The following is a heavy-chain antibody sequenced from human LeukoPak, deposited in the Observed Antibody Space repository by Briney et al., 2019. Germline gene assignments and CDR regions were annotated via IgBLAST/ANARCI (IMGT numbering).Heavy chain of an antibody. V-gene: IGHV1-8*01. CDR2: MNPNSGNT. CDR3: ARETAAATHYYYYYYMDV. J-gene: IGHJ6*03. Sequence: ASVKVSCKASGYTFTSYDINWVRQATGQGPEWMGWMNPNSGNTGYAQKFQGRVTMTRNTSISTAYMELSSLRSEDTAVYYCARETAAATHYYYYYYMDVWGKGTTVTVSS. D-gene: IGHD6-13*01. CDR1: GYTFTSYD.